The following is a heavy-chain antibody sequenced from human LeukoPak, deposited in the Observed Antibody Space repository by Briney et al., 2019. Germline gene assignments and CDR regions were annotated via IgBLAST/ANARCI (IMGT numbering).Heavy chain of an antibody. CDR1: GGTFSSYA. Sequence: ASVTASCKASGGTFSSYAISWVRQAPGQGLEWMGLLNPSGGGTTYAQKLQGRVTMTSDTSTSTVYMELTSLRSEDTAVYYCARGPPFGAGSTEVYWGQGTLVTVSS. CDR3: ARGPPFGAGSTEVY. D-gene: IGHD3-10*01. CDR2: LNPSGGGT. J-gene: IGHJ4*02. V-gene: IGHV1-46*04.